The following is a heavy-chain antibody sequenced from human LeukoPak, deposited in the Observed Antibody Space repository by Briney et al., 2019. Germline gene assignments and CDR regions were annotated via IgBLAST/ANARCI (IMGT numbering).Heavy chain of an antibody. CDR2: IYHSGST. J-gene: IGHJ4*02. Sequence: SETLSLTCTVSGYSISSGYYWGWIRQPPGEGLEWIGSIYHSGSTYYNPSLKSRVTISVDTSKNQFSLKLSSVTAADTAVYYCVGGGSCWGSFDYWGQGTLVTVSS. CDR1: GYSISSGYY. D-gene: IGHD2-15*01. V-gene: IGHV4-38-2*02. CDR3: VGGGSCWGSFDY.